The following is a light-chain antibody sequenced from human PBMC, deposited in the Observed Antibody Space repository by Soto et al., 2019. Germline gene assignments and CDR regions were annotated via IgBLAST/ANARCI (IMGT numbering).Light chain of an antibody. J-gene: IGKJ1*01. Sequence: ETVMTQSPATLSVSPGEGATLSCRASESISSSYLAWYQQKPGQAPRLLIYGASTRATGVPARFSGSGSETEFTLTISSLQSEDSAVYYCQQYHFWWTFGLGTKVDIK. CDR1: ESISSSY. CDR2: GAS. CDR3: QQYHFWWT. V-gene: IGKV3-15*01.